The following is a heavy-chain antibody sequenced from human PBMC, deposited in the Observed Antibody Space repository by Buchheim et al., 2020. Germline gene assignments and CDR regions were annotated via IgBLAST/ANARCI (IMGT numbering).Heavy chain of an antibody. CDR3: ASSYSSSWYYYYGMDV. J-gene: IGHJ6*02. D-gene: IGHD6-13*01. CDR2: ISSSGSTI. V-gene: IGHV3-48*03. Sequence: EVQLVESGGGLVQPGGSLRLSCAASGFTFSSYEMNWVRQAPGKGLEWVSYISSSGSTIYYADSVKGRFTISRDNAKNSLYLQMNSLRAEDTAVYYCASSYSSSWYYYYGMDVWGQGTT. CDR1: GFTFSSYE.